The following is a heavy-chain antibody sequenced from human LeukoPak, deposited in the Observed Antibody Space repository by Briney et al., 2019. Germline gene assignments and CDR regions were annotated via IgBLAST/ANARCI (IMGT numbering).Heavy chain of an antibody. CDR1: GGSISSGGYY. CDR2: IYYSGST. D-gene: IGHD3-16*01. J-gene: IGHJ4*02. V-gene: IGHV4-31*03. Sequence: SETLSLTCTVSGGSISSGGYYWSWIRQHPGKGLEWIGYIYYSGSTYYNPSLKSRVTISVDTSKNQFSLKLSSVTAADTAVYYCARDGNNRGGSDYWGQGTLVTVSS. CDR3: ARDGNNRGGSDY.